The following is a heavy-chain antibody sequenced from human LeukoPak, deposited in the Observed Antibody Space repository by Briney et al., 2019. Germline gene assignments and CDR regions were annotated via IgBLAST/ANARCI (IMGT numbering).Heavy chain of an antibody. Sequence: GGSLRLSCAASGFTFSSYAMSWVRQAPGKGLEWVLAISGSGGSTYYADSVKGRFTISRDNSKNTLYLQMNSLRAEDTAVYYCAKGTRLLRFLEWLLYFRYWGQGTLVTVSS. V-gene: IGHV3-23*01. J-gene: IGHJ4*02. CDR1: GFTFSSYA. CDR3: AKGTRLLRFLEWLLYFRY. D-gene: IGHD3-3*01. CDR2: ISGSGGST.